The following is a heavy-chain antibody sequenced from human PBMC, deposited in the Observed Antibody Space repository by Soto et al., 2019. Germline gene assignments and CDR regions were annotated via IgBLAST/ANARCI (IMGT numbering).Heavy chain of an antibody. Sequence: EVQLLESGGGLVQPGGSLRFSCAASGFTFSTYAMSWVRQAPGKGLEWVSGISGSGGSTYYADSVKGRFTISRDNSKNTLYLQMNSLRAEDTAVYYCAKEISGWYSDSVDYWGQGTLVTVSS. J-gene: IGHJ4*02. CDR3: AKEISGWYSDSVDY. CDR2: ISGSGGST. D-gene: IGHD6-19*01. CDR1: GFTFSTYA. V-gene: IGHV3-23*01.